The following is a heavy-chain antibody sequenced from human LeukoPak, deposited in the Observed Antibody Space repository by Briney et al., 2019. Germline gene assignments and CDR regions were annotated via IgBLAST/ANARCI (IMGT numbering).Heavy chain of an antibody. CDR1: GESFSGYF. V-gene: IGHV4-34*01. J-gene: IGHJ5*02. D-gene: IGHD3-10*01. CDR2: INHSGSTS. Sequence: SETLSLTCAVYGESFSGYFWNWIRQPPGKGLEWIGEINHSGSTSNHNPSLKSRVTISVDTSKDQFSLKLSSVTAADTAVYYCARAPRGPYNWFDPWGQGTLVTVSS. CDR3: ARAPRGPYNWFDP.